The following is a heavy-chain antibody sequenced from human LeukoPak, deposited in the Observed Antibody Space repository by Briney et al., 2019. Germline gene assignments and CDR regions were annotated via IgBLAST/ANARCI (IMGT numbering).Heavy chain of an antibody. V-gene: IGHV3-7*01. Sequence: GGSLRLPCAASGFTFSNAWMSWVRQAPGKGLEWVANIKQDGSEKYYVDSVKGRFTISRDNAKNSLYLQMNSLRAEDTAVYYCARDSDAFDIWGQGTMVTVSS. J-gene: IGHJ3*02. CDR1: GFTFSNAW. CDR2: IKQDGSEK. CDR3: ARDSDAFDI.